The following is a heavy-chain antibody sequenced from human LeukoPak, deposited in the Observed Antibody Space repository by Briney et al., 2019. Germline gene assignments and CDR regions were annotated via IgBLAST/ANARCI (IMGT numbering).Heavy chain of an antibody. CDR2: IKQDGSER. V-gene: IGHV3-7*04. CDR3: ARALGGWYAYFQY. J-gene: IGHJ1*01. Sequence: GGSLRLSCAASGFTFSSYWMSWVCQAPGKGLEWVANIKQDGSERYYVDSVKGRFTISRDNAKNSLYLQMNGLRDEDTAVYYCARALGGWYAYFQYWGQGTLVTVSS. CDR1: GFTFSSYW. D-gene: IGHD6-19*01.